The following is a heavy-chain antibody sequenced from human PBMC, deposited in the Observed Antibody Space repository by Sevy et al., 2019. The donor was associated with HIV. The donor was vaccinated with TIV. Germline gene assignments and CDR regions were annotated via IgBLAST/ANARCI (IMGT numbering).Heavy chain of an antibody. CDR1: GDSITTYY. V-gene: IGHV4-59*08. Sequence: SETLSLTCSVSGDSITTYYWSWIRQHPGKGLEWIAYMFYSGNNNYNPSVKSRVTISADTSANQFSLKLSSVTAADTAIYFCVRHGAVPVVPSTVYAFDIWGQGTMVTVSS. CDR2: MFYSGNN. D-gene: IGHD2-2*01. J-gene: IGHJ3*02. CDR3: VRHGAVPVVPSTVYAFDI.